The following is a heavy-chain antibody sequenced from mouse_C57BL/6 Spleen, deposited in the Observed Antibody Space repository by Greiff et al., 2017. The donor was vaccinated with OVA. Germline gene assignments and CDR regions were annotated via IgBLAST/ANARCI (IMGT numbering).Heavy chain of an antibody. Sequence: VQLKESGGGLVKPGGSLKLSCAASGFTFSDYGMHWVRQAPEKGLEWVAYISSGSSTIYYADTVKGRFTISRDNAKNTLFLQMTSLRSEDTAMYYCARGHYYGSTFDYWGQGTTLTVSS. V-gene: IGHV5-17*01. J-gene: IGHJ2*01. CDR2: ISSGSSTI. CDR1: GFTFSDYG. D-gene: IGHD1-1*01. CDR3: ARGHYYGSTFDY.